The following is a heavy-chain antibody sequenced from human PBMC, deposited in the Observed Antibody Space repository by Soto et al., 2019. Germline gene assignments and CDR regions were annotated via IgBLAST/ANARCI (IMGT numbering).Heavy chain of an antibody. CDR1: GGSIGNRNYY. Sequence: QLQESGPGLLRPSETLSLTCVVSGGSIGNRNYYWGWVRQFPQQGSEWLGSVDFTKSAYYTSSLKSRVSISMDVSKNQFVLTLTSVTATDSALYYCVRHGQAGGDRGLDVWGRG. D-gene: IGHD6-19*01. V-gene: IGHV4-39*01. CDR3: VRHGQAGGDRGLDV. J-gene: IGHJ6*01. CDR2: VDFTKSA.